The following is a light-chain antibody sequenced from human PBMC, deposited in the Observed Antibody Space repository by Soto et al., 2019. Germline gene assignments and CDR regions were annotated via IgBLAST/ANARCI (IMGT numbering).Light chain of an antibody. V-gene: IGKV1-39*01. CDR3: QQTRNTPRT. CDR1: QNIGKY. J-gene: IGKJ1*01. Sequence: DIQMTQSPFSLSAFLGDRITITCRASQNIGKYVNWFQQKPGEVPRLLVWGATTLTSGVSSRFSGGGSGTDFSLTINSLQPPDVATYYCQQTRNTPRTFGQGTKV. CDR2: GAT.